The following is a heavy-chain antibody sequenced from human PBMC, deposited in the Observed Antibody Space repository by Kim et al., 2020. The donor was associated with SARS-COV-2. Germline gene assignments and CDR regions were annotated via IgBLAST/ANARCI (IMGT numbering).Heavy chain of an antibody. CDR3: ARAPMTDAFDI. V-gene: IGHV3-53*01. CDR1: GFTVSSNY. CDR2: IYSGGST. Sequence: GGSLRLSCAASGFTVSSNYMSWVRQAPGKGLEWVSVIYSGGSTYYADSVKGRFTISRDNSKNTLYLQMNSLRAEDTAVYYCARAPMTDAFDIWGQGTMVTVSS. J-gene: IGHJ3*02.